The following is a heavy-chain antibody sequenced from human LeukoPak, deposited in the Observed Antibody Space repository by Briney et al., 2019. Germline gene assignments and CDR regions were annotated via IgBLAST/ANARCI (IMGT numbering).Heavy chain of an antibody. CDR3: AKHIGRYGSGSYYYGMDV. CDR2: ISDSGGNT. V-gene: IGHV3-23*01. J-gene: IGHJ6*02. D-gene: IGHD3-10*01. CDR1: GFTFSSYA. Sequence: GGSLRLSCAASGFTFSSYAMSWVRQAPGEGLEWVSVISDSGGNTYYADFVKGRFTISRDNSKNTLYLQMNSLRAEDTAVYYCAKHIGRYGSGSYYYGMDVWGQGTTVTVSS.